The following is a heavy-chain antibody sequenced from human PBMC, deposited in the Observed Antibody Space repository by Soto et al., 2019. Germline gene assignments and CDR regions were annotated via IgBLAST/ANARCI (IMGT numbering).Heavy chain of an antibody. D-gene: IGHD1-26*01. CDR3: AITPGIEFYGPDY. CDR2: IHYSGRV. CDR1: GGSIGGSAYH. Sequence: PSETLSLTCTVSGGSIGGSAYHWGWIRQPPGNGLEWIGSIHYSGRVYYNESLLGRVTILVDTSTHRFSLSLASVTAADTSVYDCAITPGIEFYGPDYWGQGTPVTVSS. J-gene: IGHJ4*01. V-gene: IGHV4-39*02.